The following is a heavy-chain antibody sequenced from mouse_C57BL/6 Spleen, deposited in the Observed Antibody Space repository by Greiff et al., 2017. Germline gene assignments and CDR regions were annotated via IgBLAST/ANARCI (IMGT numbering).Heavy chain of an antibody. CDR2: INPSTGGT. Sequence: VQLQQSGPELVKPGASVKISCKASGYSFTGYYMNWVKQSPEKSLEWIGEINPSTGGTTYNQKFKAKATLTVDQSSSTAYMQLKGLTSEDSAVYYCARSLYPYYAMDYWGQGTSVTVSS. V-gene: IGHV1-42*01. CDR1: GYSFTGYY. J-gene: IGHJ4*01. CDR3: ARSLYPYYAMDY. D-gene: IGHD2-12*01.